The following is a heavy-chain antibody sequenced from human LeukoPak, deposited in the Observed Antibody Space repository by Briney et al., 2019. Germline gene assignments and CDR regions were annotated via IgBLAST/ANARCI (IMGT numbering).Heavy chain of an antibody. D-gene: IGHD6-25*01. V-gene: IGHV3-23*01. Sequence: GGSLRLSRAASGFTFSSYAMSWVRQAPGKGLEWISAISGSGGSTYYADSVKGRFTISRDNSKNTLYLQMNSLRAEDTAVYYCAKDGSAQFDPWGQGTLVTVSS. CDR2: ISGSGGST. J-gene: IGHJ5*02. CDR3: AKDGSAQFDP. CDR1: GFTFSSYA.